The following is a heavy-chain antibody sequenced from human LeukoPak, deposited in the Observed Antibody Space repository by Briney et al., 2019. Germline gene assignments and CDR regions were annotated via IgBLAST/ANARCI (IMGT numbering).Heavy chain of an antibody. J-gene: IGHJ4*02. V-gene: IGHV4-34*01. CDR3: ARGVKGGPGFTADY. CDR2: INHSGST. Sequence: PSETLSLTCAVYGGSFSGYYWSWIRQPPGKGLEWIGEINHSGSTNYNPSLKSRVTISVDTSKNQFSLKLSSVTAADTAVYYCARGVKGGPGFTADYWGQGTLVTVSS. CDR1: GGSFSGYY. D-gene: IGHD1-26*01.